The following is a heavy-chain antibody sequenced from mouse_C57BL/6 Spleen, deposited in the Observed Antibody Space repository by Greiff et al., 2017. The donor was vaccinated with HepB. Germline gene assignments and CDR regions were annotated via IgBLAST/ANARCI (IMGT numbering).Heavy chain of an antibody. Sequence: DVQLQESGPGLVKPSQSLSLTCSVTGYSITSGYYWNWIRQFPGNKLEWMGYISYDGSNNYNPSLKNRISITRDTSKNQFFLKLNSVTTEDTATYYCARDGALLGAMDYWGQGTSVTVSS. D-gene: IGHD2-10*01. CDR3: ARDGALLGAMDY. CDR2: ISYDGSN. V-gene: IGHV3-6*01. J-gene: IGHJ4*01. CDR1: GYSITSGYY.